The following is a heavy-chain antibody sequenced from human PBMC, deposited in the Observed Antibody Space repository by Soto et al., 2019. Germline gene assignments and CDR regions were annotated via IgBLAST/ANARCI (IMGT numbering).Heavy chain of an antibody. Sequence: GGSLRLSCAAAGFTFSGYSRNWVRQAPGKGLEWVSYISSSSSTIYYADSVKGRFTISRDNAKNSLYLQMNSLRAEDTAVYYCARHPERIAQIGWFDPWGQGTLVTVSS. V-gene: IGHV3-48*01. J-gene: IGHJ5*02. CDR1: GFTFSGYS. D-gene: IGHD6-13*01. CDR3: ARHPERIAQIGWFDP. CDR2: ISSSSSTI.